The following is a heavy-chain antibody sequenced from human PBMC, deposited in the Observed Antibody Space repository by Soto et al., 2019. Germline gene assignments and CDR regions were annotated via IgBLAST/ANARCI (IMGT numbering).Heavy chain of an antibody. J-gene: IGHJ6*02. CDR2: ISAYNGDT. V-gene: IGHV1-18*01. CDR1: GYTFTRYG. D-gene: IGHD2-8*01. CDR3: AKNGQPPYYYYGLDV. Sequence: QGHLVQSGAEVKKPGASVKVSCKASGYTFTRYGISWVRQAPGQGLEWMGWISAYNGDTNYAQNLQGRVTMTIDTSTTTAYMELRSLTSDDTAGYYCAKNGQPPYYYYGLDVWGQGTTVTVSS.